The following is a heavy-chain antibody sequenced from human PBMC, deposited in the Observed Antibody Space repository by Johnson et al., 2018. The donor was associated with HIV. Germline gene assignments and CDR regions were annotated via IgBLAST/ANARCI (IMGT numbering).Heavy chain of an antibody. CDR2: IRYDGSNK. Sequence: VQLLESGGGVVQPGRSLRLSCAASGLSFSSYGMHWVRQAPGKGLGWVAFIRYDGSNKYYVDSVKGRFTISRDNSKNTLYLQMNSLRAEDTAVYYCAKRRVAGDDAFDVWGQGTMVIVSS. CDR1: GLSFSSYG. CDR3: AKRRVAGDDAFDV. V-gene: IGHV3-30*02. J-gene: IGHJ3*01. D-gene: IGHD6-19*01.